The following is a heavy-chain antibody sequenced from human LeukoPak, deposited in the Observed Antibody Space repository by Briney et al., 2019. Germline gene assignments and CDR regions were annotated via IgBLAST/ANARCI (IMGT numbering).Heavy chain of an antibody. J-gene: IGHJ4*02. D-gene: IGHD7-27*01. CDR1: GFTFSTYS. V-gene: IGHV3-23*01. CDR2: IGNNGGGI. Sequence: GGSLRLSCAASGFTFSTYSMNWVRHPPGKRLEWVSIIGNNGGGIHYADSVKGRFTISRDNFKNALYLQMNSLRVEDTAVYYCAIDPNWGTHSWGQGVLVTVSS. CDR3: AIDPNWGTHS.